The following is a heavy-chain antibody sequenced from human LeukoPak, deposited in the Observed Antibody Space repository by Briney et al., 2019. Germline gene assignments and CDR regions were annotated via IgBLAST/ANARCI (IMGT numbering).Heavy chain of an antibody. CDR2: ISYDGSNK. CDR3: SRGSEYTYSFTGRERTKSRLDY. CDR1: GFTFSRYT. D-gene: IGHD5-18*01. J-gene: IGHJ4*02. V-gene: IGHV3-30*04. Sequence: GGSLRLSCAASGFTFSRYTIHWVRQAPGKGLEWVAVISYDGSNKYYADSVRGRFTISRDNSKNTLYLQMNSLRAEDTAVYYCSRGSEYTYSFTGRERTKSRLDYWGQGTLVTVSS.